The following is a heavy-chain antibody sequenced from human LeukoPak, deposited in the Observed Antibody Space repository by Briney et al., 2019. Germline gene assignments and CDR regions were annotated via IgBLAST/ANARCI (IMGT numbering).Heavy chain of an antibody. V-gene: IGHV3-74*01. J-gene: IGHJ4*02. CDR1: GCTFSSYW. CDR2: INSDGSTT. Sequence: PGGSLRLSCAASGCTFSSYWMHWVRQAPAKGLVWVSRINSDGSTTSYADSVKGRFTISRDNAKYTLYLQMNSLRAEDTAVYYCARDYCSSTSCFPDYWGQGTLVTVSS. D-gene: IGHD2-2*01. CDR3: ARDYCSSTSCFPDY.